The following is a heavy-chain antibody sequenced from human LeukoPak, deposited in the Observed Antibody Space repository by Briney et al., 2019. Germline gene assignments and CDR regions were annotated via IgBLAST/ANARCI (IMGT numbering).Heavy chain of an antibody. D-gene: IGHD3-22*01. Sequence: GASVKVSCKASGYTFTSYYMHWVRQAPGRGLEWMGIINPSGGSTSYAQRFQGGVTMTRDTSTSTVYMELSSLRSGDTAVYYCARDRGYYDSSGPGVSDYWGQGTLVTVSS. J-gene: IGHJ4*02. CDR3: ARDRGYYDSSGPGVSDY. CDR1: GYTFTSYY. V-gene: IGHV1-46*01. CDR2: INPSGGST.